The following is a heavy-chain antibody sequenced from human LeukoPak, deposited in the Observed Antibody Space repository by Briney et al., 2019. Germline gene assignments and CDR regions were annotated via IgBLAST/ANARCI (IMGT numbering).Heavy chain of an antibody. V-gene: IGHV1-2*02. J-gene: IGHJ4*02. CDR2: INPITGGT. D-gene: IGHD3-10*01. CDR3: ARANHYGSGTYSNYCFDY. CDR1: GYTFTAFY. Sequence: GASVRVSCKSSGYTFTAFYIHWVRQAPGQGLDWMGWINPITGGTNFPRKFQGRVTMTRDTSISTAYMELSGLRSDDTAVYYCARANHYGSGTYSNYCFDYWGQGTLVTVSS.